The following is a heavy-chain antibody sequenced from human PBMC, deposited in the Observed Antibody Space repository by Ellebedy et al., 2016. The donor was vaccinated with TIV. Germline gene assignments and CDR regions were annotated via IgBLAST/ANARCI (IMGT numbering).Heavy chain of an antibody. CDR1: GFTVSSNY. CDR3: ARRYMDV. V-gene: IGHV3-7*01. J-gene: IGHJ6*03. CDR2: IKQDGSAK. Sequence: GGSLRLSXAASGFTVSSNYMSWVRQAPGKGLEWVANIKQDGSAKYYVDSVKGRFTISRDNAKNSVYLQMNNLRAEDTAVYYCARRYMDVWGKGTTVTVSS.